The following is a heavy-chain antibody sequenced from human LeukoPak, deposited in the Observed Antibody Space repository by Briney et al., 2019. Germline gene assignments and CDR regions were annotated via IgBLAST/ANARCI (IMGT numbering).Heavy chain of an antibody. D-gene: IGHD3-16*01. CDR3: ASNWGSYPDC. J-gene: IGHJ4*02. CDR2: ISGSGGST. V-gene: IGHV3-23*01. CDR1: GFTFSSYA. Sequence: GGSLRLSCAASGFTFSSYAMSWVRQAPGKGLEWVSAISGSGGSTYYADSVKGRFTISRDNAKNSLYLQMNSLRAEDTALYYCASNWGSYPDCWGQGALVSVSS.